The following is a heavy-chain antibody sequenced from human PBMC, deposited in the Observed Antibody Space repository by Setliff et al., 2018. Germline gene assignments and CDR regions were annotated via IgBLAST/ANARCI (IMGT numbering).Heavy chain of an antibody. CDR2: IKQDGSEK. J-gene: IGHJ6*03. Sequence: SCAASGFTFSSYWMSWVRQAPGKGLEWVANIKQDGSEKYYVDSVKGRFTISRDNAKNSLYLQMNSLRAEDTAVYYCARDGRTRYYYYYMDVWGKGTTVTVSS. V-gene: IGHV3-7*01. CDR1: GFTFSSYW. CDR3: ARDGRTRYYYYYMDV.